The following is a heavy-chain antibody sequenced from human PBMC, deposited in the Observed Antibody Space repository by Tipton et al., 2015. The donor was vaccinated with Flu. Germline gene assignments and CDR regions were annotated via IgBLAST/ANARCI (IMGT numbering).Heavy chain of an antibody. D-gene: IGHD4-11*01. J-gene: IGHJ5*02. CDR3: ARDESTVKWGP. CDR1: GVTFSDVW. V-gene: IGHV3-7*01. CDR2: IKPDSSEI. Sequence: SGVTFSDVWLSWVRQAPGKGLEWVANIKPDSSEIYYVDSVKGRFTISRDNAKNSLYLQMNSLRAEDTAMYYCARDESTVKWGPWGQGTLVTVSS.